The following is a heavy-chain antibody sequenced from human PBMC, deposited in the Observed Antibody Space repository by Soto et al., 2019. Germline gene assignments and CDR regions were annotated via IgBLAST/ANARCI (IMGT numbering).Heavy chain of an antibody. CDR2: ISGNGADT. J-gene: IGHJ3*02. CDR3: ANYYDRSGPGALDI. D-gene: IGHD3-22*01. V-gene: IGHV3-23*01. Sequence: TGGSLRLSCAASGFTFSSYAMSWVRQAPGKGLEWVSAISGNGADTSYADSVRGRFTISRDNSKDTLFLQMNSLRAEDTAVYYCANYYDRSGPGALDIWGQGTMVTVSS. CDR1: GFTFSSYA.